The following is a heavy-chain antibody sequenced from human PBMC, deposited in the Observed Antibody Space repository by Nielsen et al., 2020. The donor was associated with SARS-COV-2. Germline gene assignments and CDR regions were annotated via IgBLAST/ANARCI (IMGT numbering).Heavy chain of an antibody. D-gene: IGHD5-18*01. CDR1: GGTFSSYA. CDR2: IIPIFGTA. Sequence: SVKVSCKASGGTFSSYAISWVRQAPGQGLEWMGGIIPIFGTANYAQKFQGRVMITADESTSTAYMELRSLRSEDTAVYYCASPAGGYRYGLNYHYYGMDVWGQGTTVTVSS. V-gene: IGHV1-69*13. J-gene: IGHJ6*02. CDR3: ASPAGGYRYGLNYHYYGMDV.